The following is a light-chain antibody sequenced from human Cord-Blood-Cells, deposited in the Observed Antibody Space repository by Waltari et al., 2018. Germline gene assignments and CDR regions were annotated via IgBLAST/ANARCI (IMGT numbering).Light chain of an antibody. V-gene: IGLV1-47*01. J-gene: IGLJ3*02. CDR3: AAWDDSLSGRWV. CDR2: RNN. CDR1: SSNIGSNY. Sequence: QSVLTQPPSASGTPGQRVTISCSGSSSNIGSNYVYWYQQLPGTAPKLLIYRNNQRPSGVPDRFSVSKSGTSASLAISGLRSEDEADYYCAAWDDSLSGRWVFGGGAKLTVL.